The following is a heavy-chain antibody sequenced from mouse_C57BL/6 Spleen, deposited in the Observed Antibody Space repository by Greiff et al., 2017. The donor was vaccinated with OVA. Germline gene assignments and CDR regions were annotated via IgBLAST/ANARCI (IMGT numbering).Heavy chain of an antibody. CDR3: ARGVYDGYPYFDY. CDR2: IYPGDGDT. D-gene: IGHD2-3*01. J-gene: IGHJ2*01. Sequence: QVQLQQSGPELVKPGASVKISCKASGYAFSSSWMNWVKQRPGKGLEWIGRIYPGDGDTNYNGKFKGKATLTADKSSSTAYMQLSSLTSEDSAVYFCARGVYDGYPYFDYWGQGTTLTVSS. CDR1: GYAFSSSW. V-gene: IGHV1-82*01.